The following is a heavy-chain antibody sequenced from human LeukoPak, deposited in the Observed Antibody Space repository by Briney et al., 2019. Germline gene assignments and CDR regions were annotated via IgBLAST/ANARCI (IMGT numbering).Heavy chain of an antibody. J-gene: IGHJ3*02. CDR2: IKQDASEK. D-gene: IGHD1-26*01. Sequence: GGSLRLSCVGSGFTFSNYWLSWVRQTPWKGLEWVANIKQDASEKYYVDSVKGRFTISRDNAKNSLYLQMNTLRAEDTAVYYCARLHSGSYYGDAFDIWSQGTMVTVSS. CDR3: ARLHSGSYYGDAFDI. CDR1: GFTFSNYW. V-gene: IGHV3-7*01.